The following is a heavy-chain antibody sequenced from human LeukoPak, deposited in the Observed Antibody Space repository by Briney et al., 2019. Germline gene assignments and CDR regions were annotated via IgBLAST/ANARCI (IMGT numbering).Heavy chain of an antibody. D-gene: IGHD1-14*01. CDR1: GFTFSSYA. Sequence: GGSLRLSCAASGFTFSSYAMHWVRQAPGKGLEWVAVISYDGSNKYYADSVKGRFTISRDNAKTSLYLQMNSLRAEDTAVYYCARDVLAAGATGTFDIWGQGTMVTVSS. J-gene: IGHJ3*02. V-gene: IGHV3-30-3*01. CDR3: ARDVLAAGATGTFDI. CDR2: ISYDGSNK.